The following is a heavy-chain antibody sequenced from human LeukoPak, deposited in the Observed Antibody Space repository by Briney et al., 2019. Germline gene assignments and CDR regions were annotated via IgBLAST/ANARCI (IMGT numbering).Heavy chain of an antibody. CDR1: GYSFTNYW. Sequence: GESLKISCQPSGYSFTNYWIGWVRQMPGKGLEWTGIIYAGDSDTRYSPSFQGQVTISADKSISTAYLQWTSLKASDTAVYYCARHVGVGATRLDYWGQGTLVTVSS. J-gene: IGHJ4*02. CDR2: IYAGDSDT. D-gene: IGHD1-26*01. V-gene: IGHV5-51*01. CDR3: ARHVGVGATRLDY.